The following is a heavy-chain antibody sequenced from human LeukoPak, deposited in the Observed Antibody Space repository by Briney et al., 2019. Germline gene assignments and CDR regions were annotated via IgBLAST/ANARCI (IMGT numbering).Heavy chain of an antibody. CDR3: ARDPGLMIAELFSWFDP. D-gene: IGHD3-10*02. J-gene: IGHJ5*02. CDR2: IYTSGST. CDR1: GGSISSYY. V-gene: IGHV4-4*07. Sequence: SETLSLTCTVSGGSISSYYWSWIRQPAGKGLEWIGRIYTSGSTNYNPSLKSRVTMSVDTSKNQFSLKLSSVTAADTAVYYCARDPGLMIAELFSWFDPWGQGTLVTVSS.